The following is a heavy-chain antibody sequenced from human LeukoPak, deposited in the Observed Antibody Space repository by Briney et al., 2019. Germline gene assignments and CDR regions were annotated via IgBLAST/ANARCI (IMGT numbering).Heavy chain of an antibody. CDR3: AKDWGYTTMVSYYFDY. CDR1: GFTFSSYG. V-gene: IGHV3-33*06. J-gene: IGHJ4*02. D-gene: IGHD5-18*01. CDR2: IWYDGNNK. Sequence: QPGGSLRLSCAASGFTFSSYGMHWVRQAPGKGLEWVAVIWYDGNNKYYADSVKGRFTISRDNSKNTLYLQMNSLRAEDTAVYYCAKDWGYTTMVSYYFDYWGQGTLVTVSP.